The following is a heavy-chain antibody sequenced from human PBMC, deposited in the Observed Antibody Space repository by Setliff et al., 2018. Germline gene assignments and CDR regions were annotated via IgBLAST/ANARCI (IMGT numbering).Heavy chain of an antibody. CDR2: IYTRGST. J-gene: IGHJ4*02. V-gene: IGHV4-61*09. D-gene: IGHD3-10*01. Sequence: SETLSLTCTVSGDSITSGSYYWSWVRQPAGQGLEWIGQIYTRGSTNENPSLKSRVTISVDTSKNQVSLWLTSVTAADTAIYYCAKATGFGELFIWGQGTLVTVSS. CDR3: AKATGFGELFI. CDR1: GDSITSGSYY.